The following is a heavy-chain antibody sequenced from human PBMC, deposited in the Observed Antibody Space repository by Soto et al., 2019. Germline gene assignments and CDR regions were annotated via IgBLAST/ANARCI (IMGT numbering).Heavy chain of an antibody. CDR2: IKSKTDGGTT. Sequence: EVQLVESGGGLVKPGGSLRLSCAASGFTFSNAWMSWVRRAPGKGLEWVGRIKSKTDGGTTDYAAPVKGRFTISRDDSKNTLYLQMNSLKTEDTAVYYCTTAYYYGSGSQIDHWGQGTLVTVSS. J-gene: IGHJ4*02. CDR1: GFTFSNAW. D-gene: IGHD3-10*01. V-gene: IGHV3-15*01. CDR3: TTAYYYGSGSQIDH.